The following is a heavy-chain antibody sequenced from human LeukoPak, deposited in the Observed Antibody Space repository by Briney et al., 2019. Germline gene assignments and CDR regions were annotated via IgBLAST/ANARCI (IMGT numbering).Heavy chain of an antibody. CDR1: GFTFSSYA. D-gene: IGHD4-17*01. J-gene: IGHJ4*02. V-gene: IGHV3-23*01. CDR2: ISGSGST. Sequence: PGGSLRLSCAASGFTFSSYAMSWVRQAPGKGLEWVSAISGSGSTYYADSVKGRFTISRDNSKNTLYLQMNSLRAEDTAVYYCASEMTTVTTTPDYWGQGTLVTVSS. CDR3: ASEMTTVTTTPDY.